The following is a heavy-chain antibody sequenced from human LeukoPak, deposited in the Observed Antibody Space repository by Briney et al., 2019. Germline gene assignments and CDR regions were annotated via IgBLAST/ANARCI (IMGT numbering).Heavy chain of an antibody. J-gene: IGHJ4*02. CDR2: VNPSGGST. Sequence: ASVKVSCKASGYPFTSYYMHWVRQAPGQGLEWMGIVNPSGGSTSYAQKFQGRVTMTRDTSTSTVYMGLSSLRSEGTAVYYCARDPRRGSIVFDNWAQGTLFSVSS. V-gene: IGHV1-46*01. CDR1: GYPFTSYY. CDR3: ARDPRRGSIVFDN. D-gene: IGHD2-15*01.